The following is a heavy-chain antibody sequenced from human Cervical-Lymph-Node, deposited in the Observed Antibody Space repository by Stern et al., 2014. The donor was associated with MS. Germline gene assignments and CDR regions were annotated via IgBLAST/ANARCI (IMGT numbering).Heavy chain of an antibody. CDR2: FDPEDGET. Sequence: VQLVESGAEVKKPGASVKLSCKVTGHTLTELSIHWVRPAPGKGLEWMGGFDPEDGETIYAQKVQGRVSMTEDTSTDTAYMELSSLRSDDTAVYYCATGLYYYYGMDVWGQGTTVTVSS. CDR1: GHTLTELS. CDR3: ATGLYYYYGMDV. V-gene: IGHV1-24*01. J-gene: IGHJ6*02.